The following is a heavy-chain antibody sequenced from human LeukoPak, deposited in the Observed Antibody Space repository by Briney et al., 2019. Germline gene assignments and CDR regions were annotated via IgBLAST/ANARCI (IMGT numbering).Heavy chain of an antibody. D-gene: IGHD6-6*01. V-gene: IGHV3-48*01. CDR1: GFTFSSYR. CDR3: ATRQEYTNSSGFPDYYFDY. Sequence: GGSLRLSCAASGFTFSSYRMNWVRQAPGKGLEWVSYISSSSSTIYYADSVKGRFTISRDNSKNTLYLQMNSLRTEDTAVYYCATRQEYTNSSGFPDYYFDYWGQGTLVTVSS. J-gene: IGHJ4*02. CDR2: ISSSSSTI.